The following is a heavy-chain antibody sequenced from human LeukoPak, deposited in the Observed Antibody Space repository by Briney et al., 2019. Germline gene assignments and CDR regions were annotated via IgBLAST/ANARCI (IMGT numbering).Heavy chain of an antibody. CDR1: GYTFTSYA. CDR2: INTNTGNP. D-gene: IGHD3/OR15-3a*01. CDR3: ARGTSGLVTTNDY. J-gene: IGHJ4*02. V-gene: IGHV7-4-1*02. Sequence: ASVKVSCKASGYTFTSYAMNWVRQAPGQGLEWMGWINTNTGNPTYVQGFTGRFVFSLDTSVSTAYLQITSLKAEDTAVYYCARGTSGLVTTNDYWGQGTWSPSPQ.